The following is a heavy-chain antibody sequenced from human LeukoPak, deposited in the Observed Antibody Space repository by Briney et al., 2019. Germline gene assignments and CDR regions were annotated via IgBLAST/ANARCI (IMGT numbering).Heavy chain of an antibody. CDR2: IIPIFGTA. J-gene: IGHJ5*02. CDR3: ARDPGDCSGGSCQAWFDP. D-gene: IGHD2-15*01. Sequence: SVKVSCTASGGTFSSYTINWVRQAPGQGLEWMGGIIPIFGTANYAQKFQGRVTITADESTSTAYMELSSLRSEDTAVYYCARDPGDCSGGSCQAWFDPWGQGTLVTVSS. V-gene: IGHV1-69*13. CDR1: GGTFSSYT.